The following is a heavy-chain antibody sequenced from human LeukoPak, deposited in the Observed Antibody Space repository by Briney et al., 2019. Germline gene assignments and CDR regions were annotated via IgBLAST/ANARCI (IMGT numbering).Heavy chain of an antibody. CDR3: ARGDEWLRLGGY. D-gene: IGHD5-12*01. CDR2: INAGNGNT. J-gene: IGHJ4*02. CDR1: GYTFTSYT. V-gene: IGHV1-3*01. Sequence: ASVKVSCKASGYTFTSYTMHWVRQAPGQRLEWMGWINAGNGNTKYSQKFQGRVTITRDTSASTAYMELSSLRSEDTAVYYCARGDEWLRLGGYWGQGTLVTVSS.